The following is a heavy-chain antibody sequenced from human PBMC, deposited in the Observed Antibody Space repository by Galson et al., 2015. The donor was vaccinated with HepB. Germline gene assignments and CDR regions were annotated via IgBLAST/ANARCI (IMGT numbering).Heavy chain of an antibody. V-gene: IGHV4-59*08. CDR2: INDSGNT. J-gene: IGHJ4*02. D-gene: IGHD3-16*01. Sequence: LSLTCSVSGGSISSPYWSWIRQPPGKGLEWIGYINDSGNTKYNPSLKSRVTISVDTSKNQFSLRLTSVTATDTAVYYCARQKGIMMPFDYWGQGTLVTVSS. CDR3: ARQKGIMMPFDY. CDR1: GGSISSPY.